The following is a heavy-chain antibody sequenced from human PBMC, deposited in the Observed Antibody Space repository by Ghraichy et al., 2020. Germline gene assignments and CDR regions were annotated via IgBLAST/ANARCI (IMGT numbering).Heavy chain of an antibody. V-gene: IGHV4-4*07. CDR1: GGSIRSYY. D-gene: IGHD3-3*01. Sequence: SETLSLTCTVSGGSIRSYYWSWIRQPDGQGMEWIWSIYTSGSMNNNHNLKSRVTMSLDTSKNQFSLSLSSVTAADTAVYYCARTYYDFYSGSSGYAMDIWGQGTTVTVSS. CDR3: ARTYYDFYSGSSGYAMDI. CDR2: IYTSGSM. J-gene: IGHJ6*02.